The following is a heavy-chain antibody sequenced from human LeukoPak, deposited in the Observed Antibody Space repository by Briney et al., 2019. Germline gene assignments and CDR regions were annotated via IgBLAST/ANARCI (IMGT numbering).Heavy chain of an antibody. J-gene: IGHJ4*02. CDR2: IYHSGST. Sequence: SETLSLTCTLSGGSISTYYWSWIRQPPGKGLEWIGYIYHSGSTNYNPSLKSRVTISVDTSKNQFSLELSSVTAADTAVYYCARGGGYASPIGYWGQGALVTVSS. D-gene: IGHD5-12*01. CDR3: ARGGGYASPIGY. V-gene: IGHV4-59*01. CDR1: GGSISTYY.